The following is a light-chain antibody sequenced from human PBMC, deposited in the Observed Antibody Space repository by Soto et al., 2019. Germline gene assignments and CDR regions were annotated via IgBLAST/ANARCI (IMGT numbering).Light chain of an antibody. CDR2: AVT. CDR1: SSDVGGYDQ. J-gene: IGLJ2*01. Sequence: QSALTQPASVSGSPGQSIAISCTGTSSDVGGYDQVSWYQQHPGKAPKLMISAVTTRPSGVSNRFSGSKSGNTASLTISGLQAEDEADYYCSSYTGSGTFFGGGTKVTVL. CDR3: SSYTGSGTF. V-gene: IGLV2-14*01.